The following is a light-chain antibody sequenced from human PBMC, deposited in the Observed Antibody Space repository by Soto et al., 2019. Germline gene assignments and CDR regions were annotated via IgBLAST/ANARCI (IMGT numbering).Light chain of an antibody. V-gene: IGKV3-15*01. Sequence: EIVMTQYPATLSVSPGERATLSCRASQTVSNNLAWYQQKPGQAPRLLFYSSSTRGTGVPARFSGSPSGTDFTLTISSLQSEDFAVYYCQQYNSWPLTFGGGTKVETK. CDR1: QTVSNN. J-gene: IGKJ4*01. CDR2: SSS. CDR3: QQYNSWPLT.